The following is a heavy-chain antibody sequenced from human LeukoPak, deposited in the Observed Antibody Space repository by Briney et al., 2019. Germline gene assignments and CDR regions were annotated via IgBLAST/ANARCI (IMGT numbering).Heavy chain of an antibody. V-gene: IGHV3-23*01. D-gene: IGHD3-22*01. CDR3: AKFNYDSEKYYFDY. J-gene: IGHJ4*02. CDR1: GFTFSDHW. CDR2: ISGSGGST. Sequence: GGSLRLSCAASGFTFSDHWMSWVRQAPGKGLEWVSAISGSGGSTYYADSVKGRFTISRDNSKNTLYLQMNSLRAEDTAVYYCAKFNYDSEKYYFDYWGQGTLVTVSS.